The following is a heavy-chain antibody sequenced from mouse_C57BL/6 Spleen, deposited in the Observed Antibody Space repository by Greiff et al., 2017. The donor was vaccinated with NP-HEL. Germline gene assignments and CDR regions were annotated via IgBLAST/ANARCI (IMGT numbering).Heavy chain of an antibody. J-gene: IGHJ1*03. Sequence: DVQLQESGPGLVKPSQSLSLTCSVTGYSITSGYYWNWIRQFPGNKLEWMGYISYDGSNNYNPSLKNRISITRDTSKNQFFLKLNSVTTEDTATYYCARDGITTVVDGWYFDVWGTGTTVTVSS. D-gene: IGHD1-1*01. V-gene: IGHV3-6*01. CDR2: ISYDGSN. CDR3: ARDGITTVVDGWYFDV. CDR1: GYSITSGYY.